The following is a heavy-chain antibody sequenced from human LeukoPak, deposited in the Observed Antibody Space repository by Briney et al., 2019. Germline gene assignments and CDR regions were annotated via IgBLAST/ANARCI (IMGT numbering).Heavy chain of an antibody. J-gene: IGHJ4*02. CDR3: AKAAGYSSGWSDYYFDY. CDR2: IRYDGSNK. V-gene: IGHV3-30*02. CDR1: GFTFSSYG. Sequence: GSLRLSCAASGFTFSSYGMHWVRQAPGKGLEWVAFIRYDGSNKYYADSVKGRFTISRDNSKNTLYLQMNSLRAEDTAVYYCAKAAGYSSGWSDYYFDYWGQGTLVTVSS. D-gene: IGHD6-19*01.